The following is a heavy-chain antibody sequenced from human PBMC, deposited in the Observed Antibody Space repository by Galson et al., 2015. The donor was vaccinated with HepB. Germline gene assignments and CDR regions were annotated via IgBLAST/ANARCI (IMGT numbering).Heavy chain of an antibody. D-gene: IGHD2-15*01. CDR2: ISSSSSTI. CDR1: GFTFSSYS. CDR3: ARDEGYCSGGSCYSGGYYFDY. Sequence: SLRLSCAASGFTFSSYSMNWVRQAPGKGLEWVSYISSSSSTIYYADSVKGRFTISRDNAKNSLYLQMNSLRDEDTAVYYCARDEGYCSGGSCYSGGYYFDYWGQGTLVTVSS. V-gene: IGHV3-48*02. J-gene: IGHJ4*02.